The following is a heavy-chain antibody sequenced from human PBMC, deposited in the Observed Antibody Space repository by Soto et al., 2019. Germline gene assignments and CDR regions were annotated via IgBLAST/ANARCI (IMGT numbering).Heavy chain of an antibody. CDR3: AREGGSSSGGEAGAY. Sequence: EVQLLESGGGLVQPGGSLRLSCAASGFTFSSYAMSWVRQAPGKGLEWVSAISGSGGSTYYADSVKGRFTISRDNSKNTLHLQIDSLRAGETAGYYCAREGGSSSGGEAGAYGGQGTLVTVSS. CDR2: ISGSGGST. J-gene: IGHJ4*02. CDR1: GFTFSSYA. D-gene: IGHD6-19*01. V-gene: IGHV3-23*01.